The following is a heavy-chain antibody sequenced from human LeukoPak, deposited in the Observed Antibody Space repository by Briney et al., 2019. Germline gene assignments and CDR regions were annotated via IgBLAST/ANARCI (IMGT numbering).Heavy chain of an antibody. J-gene: IGHJ6*02. D-gene: IGHD2-2*01. Sequence: GPSVKVSCKASGYTLTAYYIHWVRQAPGQGLEWMGWMNPHSGGTNYAQKFRARVSMTTDTTINTAYLELTGLTSDDTALYYCARAERTVSGLDVWGQGTTVTVSS. V-gene: IGHV1-2*02. CDR2: MNPHSGGT. CDR3: ARAERTVSGLDV. CDR1: GYTLTAYY.